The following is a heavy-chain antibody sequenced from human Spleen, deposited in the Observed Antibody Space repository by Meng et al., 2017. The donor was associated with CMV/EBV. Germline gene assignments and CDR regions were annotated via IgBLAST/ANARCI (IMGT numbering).Heavy chain of an antibody. Sequence: SGPTLVKPTQTLTLTCTFSGFSLSTSGVGVGWIRQPPGKALEWLALIYWNDDKRYSPSLKNRLTITKDTSKNQVVLTMTNMDPVDTATYYCAHRTTVTSVDYWGQGTLVTVSS. CDR1: GFSLSTSGVG. D-gene: IGHD4-17*01. J-gene: IGHJ4*02. CDR3: AHRTTVTSVDY. CDR2: IYWNDDK. V-gene: IGHV2-5*01.